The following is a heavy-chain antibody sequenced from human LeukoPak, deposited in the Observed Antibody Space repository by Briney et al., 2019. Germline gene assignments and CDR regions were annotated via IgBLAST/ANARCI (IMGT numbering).Heavy chain of an antibody. J-gene: IGHJ6*03. CDR2: MNPNSGNT. V-gene: IGHV1-8*01. D-gene: IGHD3-10*01. Sequence: ASVKVSCKASGYTFTSYDINWVRQATGQGLEWMGWMNPNSGNTGYAQKFQGRVTMTRNTSISTAYMELSSLRSEDTAVYYCARAPQTYYYGSGSYYSINYYYMDVWGKGTTVTVSS. CDR1: GYTFTSYD. CDR3: ARAPQTYYYGSGSYYSINYYYMDV.